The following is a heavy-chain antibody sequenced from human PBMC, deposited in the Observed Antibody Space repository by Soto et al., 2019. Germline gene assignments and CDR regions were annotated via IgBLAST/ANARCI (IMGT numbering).Heavy chain of an antibody. Sequence: GGSLRLSCAASGFTFSNYAVTWVRQAPGKGLEWVSTISGSGGSTYYADSVKGRFTISRDNSKNTLYLQMSSLRAEDTAVYYCAKGVPGIAVAGTGYFQHWGQGTLVPVSS. J-gene: IGHJ1*01. CDR3: AKGVPGIAVAGTGYFQH. CDR2: ISGSGGST. CDR1: GFTFSNYA. V-gene: IGHV3-23*01. D-gene: IGHD6-19*01.